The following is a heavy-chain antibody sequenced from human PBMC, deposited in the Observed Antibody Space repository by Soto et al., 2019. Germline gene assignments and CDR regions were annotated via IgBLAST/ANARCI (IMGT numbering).Heavy chain of an antibody. V-gene: IGHV3-23*01. CDR1: GFSFSNYA. Sequence: VQLLESGGGLVQPGESLRLSCAASGFSFSNYAMTWVRLAPGKGLEWVSGSSGSGATTYYADSVKGRFTISRDNSKNTLYLQMNSLRVEDTAVYYCAKFYLAGWRFDPWGQGTLVTVSS. D-gene: IGHD6-19*01. CDR3: AKFYLAGWRFDP. CDR2: SSGSGATT. J-gene: IGHJ5*02.